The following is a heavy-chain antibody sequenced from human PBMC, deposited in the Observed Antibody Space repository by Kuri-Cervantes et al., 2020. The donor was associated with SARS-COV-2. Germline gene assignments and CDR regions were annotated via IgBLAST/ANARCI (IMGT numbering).Heavy chain of an antibody. J-gene: IGHJ3*02. CDR1: GGSSSGYY. CDR3: ARGAGDYGDYSAFDI. D-gene: IGHD4-17*01. CDR2: INHSGST. V-gene: IGHV4-34*01. Sequence: SETLSLTCAVYGGSSSGYYWSWIRQPPGKGLEWIGEINHSGSTNYNPSLKSRVTISVDTSKNQFSLKLSSVTAADTAVYYCARGAGDYGDYSAFDIWGQGTMVTVSS.